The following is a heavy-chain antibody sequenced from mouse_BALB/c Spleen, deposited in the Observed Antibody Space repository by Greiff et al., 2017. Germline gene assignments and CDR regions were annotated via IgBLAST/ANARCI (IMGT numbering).Heavy chain of an antibody. D-gene: IGHD2-1*01. Sequence: EVQVVESGGGLVQPGGSRKLSCAASGFTFSSFGMHWVRQAPEKGLEWVAYISSGSSTIYYADTVKGRFTISRDNPKNTLFLQMTSLRSEDTAMYYCARSEYGNAMDYWGQGTSVTVSS. CDR1: GFTFSSFG. CDR3: ARSEYGNAMDY. V-gene: IGHV5-17*02. CDR2: ISSGSSTI. J-gene: IGHJ4*01.